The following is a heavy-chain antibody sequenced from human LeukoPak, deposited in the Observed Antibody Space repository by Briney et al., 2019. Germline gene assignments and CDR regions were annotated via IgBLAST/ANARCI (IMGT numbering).Heavy chain of an antibody. V-gene: IGHV3-7*01. J-gene: IGHJ4*02. CDR1: GFTFSNYW. Sequence: PGGSLRRSCAASGFTFSNYWMSWVRQAPGKGLGWVANIKQDGSEKYYVDSVKGRFTISRDNAKNSLYLQMNSLRAEDTAVYYCARNHGNHDYWGQGTLVIVSS. CDR2: IKQDGSEK. D-gene: IGHD1-1*01. CDR3: ARNHGNHDY.